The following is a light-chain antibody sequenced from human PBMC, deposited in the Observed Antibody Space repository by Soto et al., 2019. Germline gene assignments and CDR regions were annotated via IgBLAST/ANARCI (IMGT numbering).Light chain of an antibody. V-gene: IGKV3-15*01. Sequence: IVMTQSRATLSVSPGERATLSCRASQSVSINLAWYQQKPVHAPRLLIHGVSTRATGIPARFSGSGSGTALTLTIGSLQAEDFAVYYCQQYNNWGTFGQGNKVDIK. J-gene: IGKJ1*01. CDR2: GVS. CDR1: QSVSIN. CDR3: QQYNNWGT.